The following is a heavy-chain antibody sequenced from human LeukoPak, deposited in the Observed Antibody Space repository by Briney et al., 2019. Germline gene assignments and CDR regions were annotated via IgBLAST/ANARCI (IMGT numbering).Heavy chain of an antibody. J-gene: IGHJ4*02. V-gene: IGHV4-34*01. CDR3: TRMTTGHDY. Sequence: PSETLSLTCAVSGVSFNDYYWSWVRQTPGRGLEWIGEINHSGYTNDSPSLKSRVTLSIDTSRKQFSLNLRSVTVEDTGIYYCTRMTTGHDYWGQGTLVTVSS. CDR2: INHSGYT. D-gene: IGHD4-17*01. CDR1: GVSFNDYY.